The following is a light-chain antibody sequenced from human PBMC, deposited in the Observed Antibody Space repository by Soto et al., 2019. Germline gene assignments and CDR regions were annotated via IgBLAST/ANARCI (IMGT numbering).Light chain of an antibody. CDR2: GAS. J-gene: IGKJ5*01. V-gene: IGKV3-20*01. Sequence: EIVLTQSPGTLSLSPGERATHSCRASQSVSSTYLAWYQQKPGQAPRLLIYGASSRATGIPDRFSGSGSGTDFTLTISRLEPEDFAVYYCQQYGSSLPVTFGQGTRLEIK. CDR1: QSVSSTY. CDR3: QQYGSSLPVT.